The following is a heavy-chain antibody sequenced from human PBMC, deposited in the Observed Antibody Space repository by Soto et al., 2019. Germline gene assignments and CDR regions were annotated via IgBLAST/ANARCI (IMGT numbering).Heavy chain of an antibody. J-gene: IGHJ3*01. CDR1: GGSISSGADY. Sequence: PSETLSLTCSVSGGSISSGADYWSWIRQFPGKGPEWIGYINYSGNSYYNPSLKSRVTMSVDTSKNQFSLKLTSVTAADTAVYYCARVFTQGGNGDALDVWGQGTMVTVSS. CDR3: ARVFTQGGNGDALDV. V-gene: IGHV4-31*03. CDR2: INYSGNS. D-gene: IGHD2-15*01.